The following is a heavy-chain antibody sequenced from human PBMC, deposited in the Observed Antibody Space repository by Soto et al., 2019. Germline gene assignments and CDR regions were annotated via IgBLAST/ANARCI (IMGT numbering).Heavy chain of an antibody. D-gene: IGHD2-2*01. J-gene: IGHJ5*02. CDR3: ARGPANPHKNWFDP. CDR1: GGSVSSSSYY. V-gene: IGHV4-39*07. CDR2: INHSGST. Sequence: SETLSLTCTVSGGSVSSSSYYWGWVRQPPGKGLEWIGEINHSGSTNYNPSLKSRVTISVDTSKNQFSLKLSSVTAADTAVYYSARGPANPHKNWFDPWGQGTLVTVSS.